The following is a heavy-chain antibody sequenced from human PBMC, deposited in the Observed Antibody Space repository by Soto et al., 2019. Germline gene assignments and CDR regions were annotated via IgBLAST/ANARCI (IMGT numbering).Heavy chain of an antibody. CDR1: GFTFSNYS. CDR2: ISSRSDI. Sequence: LRLSCVGPGFTFSNYSINWVRQAPGKGLEWVSSISSRSDIYYADSVKGRFTISRDNAKNSVSLQMNSLRAEDTAVYYCAREYTAWPLAYGLDVWGQGTTVTVSS. J-gene: IGHJ6*02. D-gene: IGHD2-2*02. V-gene: IGHV3-21*01. CDR3: AREYTAWPLAYGLDV.